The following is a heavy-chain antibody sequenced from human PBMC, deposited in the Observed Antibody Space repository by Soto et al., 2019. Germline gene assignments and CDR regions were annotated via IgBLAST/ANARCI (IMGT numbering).Heavy chain of an antibody. J-gene: IGHJ6*02. CDR2: INPVNGNT. D-gene: IGHD3-10*01. CDR3: ASSRITMVPYGMDV. V-gene: IGHV1-3*01. CDR1: VYTFNSYA. Sequence: DSVNVSSKASVYTFNSYAIHLVRHEKEQRLEWMGWINPVNGNTKYSQKLQGRVTITRDICASTAYMELSSLRSEDTAVYYCASSRITMVPYGMDVWGQGTTVTVSS.